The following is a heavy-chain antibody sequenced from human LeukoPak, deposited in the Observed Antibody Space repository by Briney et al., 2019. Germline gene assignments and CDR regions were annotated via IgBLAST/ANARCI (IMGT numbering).Heavy chain of an antibody. J-gene: IGHJ5*02. CDR1: GGSISGSSYY. Sequence: KPSETLSLVCTLSGGSISGSSYYWGWIRQPPGMGLEWIGSIYYTGTTYYNPSLKSRVTISVDTSKDQFFLRLSSVTAADTAVYYCARHLDVTATNFNWFDPWGKGTLVTVSS. CDR3: ARHLDVTATNFNWFDP. V-gene: IGHV4-39*01. D-gene: IGHD2-15*01. CDR2: IYYTGTT.